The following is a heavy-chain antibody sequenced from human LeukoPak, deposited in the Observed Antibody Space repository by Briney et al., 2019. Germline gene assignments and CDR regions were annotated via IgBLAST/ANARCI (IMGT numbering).Heavy chain of an antibody. CDR1: GGSISSSNYC. D-gene: IGHD5-24*01. CDR2: IYDSGNT. V-gene: IGHV4-39*01. CDR3: ATRRDGCTYFDY. Sequence: SETLSLTCTVSGGSISSSNYCWGWIRQPPGKGLEWIGNIYDSGNTYYIPSLKSRLTMSVDTSKNQFSLKLSSVTAADTAVYYCATRRDGCTYFDYWGQGTLVTVSS. J-gene: IGHJ4*02.